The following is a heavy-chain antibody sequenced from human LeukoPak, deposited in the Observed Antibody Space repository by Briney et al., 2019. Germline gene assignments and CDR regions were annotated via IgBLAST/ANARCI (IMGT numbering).Heavy chain of an antibody. J-gene: IGHJ4*02. CDR1: GFTFSSYS. Sequence: GGSLRLSCAASGFTFSSYSMNWVRQAPGKGLEWVSSISSSSSYIYYADSVKGRFTISRDNAKNSLYLQMNSLRAEDTAVYYCARDHASYYDSGGYSHFDYWGQGTLVTVSS. D-gene: IGHD3-22*01. CDR2: ISSSSSYI. V-gene: IGHV3-21*01. CDR3: ARDHASYYDSGGYSHFDY.